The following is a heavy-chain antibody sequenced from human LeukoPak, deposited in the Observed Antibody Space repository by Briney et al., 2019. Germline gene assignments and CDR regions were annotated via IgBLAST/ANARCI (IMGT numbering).Heavy chain of an antibody. J-gene: IGHJ4*02. CDR3: AKGYYDILTGYWGHFDY. Sequence: PGGSLRLSCAASGFTFSSYAMSWVRQAPGKGLEWVSAICGSGGSTYYADSVKGRFTISRDNSKNTLYLQMNSLRAEDTAVYYCAKGYYDILTGYWGHFDYWGQGTLATVSS. V-gene: IGHV3-23*01. D-gene: IGHD3-9*01. CDR2: ICGSGGST. CDR1: GFTFSSYA.